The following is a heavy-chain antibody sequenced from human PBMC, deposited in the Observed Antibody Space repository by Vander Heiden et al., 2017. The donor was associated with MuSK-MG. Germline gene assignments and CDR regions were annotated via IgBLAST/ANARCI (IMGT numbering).Heavy chain of an antibody. D-gene: IGHD3-22*01. V-gene: IGHV4-38-2*01. Sequence: QVQLQESGPGLVKPSETVSLTCDVSGYFIKSGYYWSWIRQPPGKGLEWIGSVDRNGNTYYKPSLKNQVTISVDTTKNQFSLTVTSVTAADTAVYHCARPVANDISNAFDIWGRGTVVTVSS. CDR2: VDRNGNT. CDR1: GYFIKSGYY. J-gene: IGHJ3*02. CDR3: ARPVANDISNAFDI.